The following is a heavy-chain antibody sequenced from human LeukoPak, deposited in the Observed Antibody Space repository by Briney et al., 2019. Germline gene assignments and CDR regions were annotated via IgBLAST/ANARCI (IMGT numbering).Heavy chain of an antibody. V-gene: IGHV3-53*04. D-gene: IGHD3-10*01. CDR3: ATSAGEDFDH. CDR1: EFTVSSNY. CDR2: IYSGGST. J-gene: IGHJ4*02. Sequence: PGGSLRLSCAASEFTVSSNYMSWVRQAPGKGLEWVSVIYSGGSTFYADSVKGRFTISRHSSKNTMYLQMNSLRAEDTAMYYCATSAGEDFDHWGQGRLVTVSS.